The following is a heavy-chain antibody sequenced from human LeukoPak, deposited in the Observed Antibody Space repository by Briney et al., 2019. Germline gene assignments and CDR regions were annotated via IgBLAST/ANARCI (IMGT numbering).Heavy chain of an antibody. V-gene: IGHV4-38-2*02. J-gene: IGHJ5*02. Sequence: SESLSLTCTVSGYSISTGYYWGWIRQPPGKGLEWIGSIYHSGSTYYNPSLKSRVTISVDTSKNQFSLKLSSVTAADTAVYYCAREGTTYYYDTSGYRPPSGSWGQGTLVTVSS. CDR2: IYHSGST. D-gene: IGHD3-22*01. CDR3: AREGTTYYYDTSGYRPPSGS. CDR1: GYSISTGYY.